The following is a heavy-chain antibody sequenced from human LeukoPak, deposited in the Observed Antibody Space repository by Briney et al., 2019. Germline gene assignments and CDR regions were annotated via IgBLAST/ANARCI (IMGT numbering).Heavy chain of an antibody. J-gene: IGHJ4*02. CDR1: GFTVSSNY. V-gene: IGHV3-53*01. CDR2: IYSGGST. CDR3: ARDESFYGSGRYY. D-gene: IGHD3-10*01. Sequence: GGSLRLSCAASGFTVSSNYMSWVRQAPGKGLEWVSVIYSGGSTYYADSVKGRFTVSRDNSKNTLYLQMNSLRAEDTAVYYCARDESFYGSGRYYWGQGTLVTVSS.